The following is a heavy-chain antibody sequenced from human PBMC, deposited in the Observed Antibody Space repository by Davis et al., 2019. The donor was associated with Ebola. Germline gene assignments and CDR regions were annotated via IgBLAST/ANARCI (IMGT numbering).Heavy chain of an antibody. V-gene: IGHV3-48*01. Sequence: GESLKISCAASGFTFSSYSMNWVRQAPGKGLEWVSYISSSSSTIYYADSVKGRFTISRDNSKNTLYLQMNSLRAEDTAVYYCAKLETAMVPWGQGTLVTVSS. J-gene: IGHJ5*02. CDR2: ISSSSSTI. D-gene: IGHD5-18*01. CDR1: GFTFSSYS. CDR3: AKLETAMVP.